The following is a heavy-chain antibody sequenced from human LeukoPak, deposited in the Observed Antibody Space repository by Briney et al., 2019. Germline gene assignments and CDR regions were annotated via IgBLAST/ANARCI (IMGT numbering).Heavy chain of an antibody. CDR2: ISSSSSTI. CDR3: AKVRTPFPLTGYPYYFDY. CDR1: GFTFSSYS. Sequence: PGGSLRLSCAASGFTFSSYSMNWVRQAPGKGLEWVSYISSSSSTIYYADSVKGRFTISRDNSKNTLYLQMNSLRAEDTAVYYCAKVRTPFPLTGYPYYFDYWGQGTLVTVSS. J-gene: IGHJ4*02. V-gene: IGHV3-48*01. D-gene: IGHD3-9*01.